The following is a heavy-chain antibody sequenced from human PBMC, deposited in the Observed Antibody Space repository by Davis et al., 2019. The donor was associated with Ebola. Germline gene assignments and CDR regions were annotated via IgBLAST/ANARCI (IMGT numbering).Heavy chain of an antibody. J-gene: IGHJ4*02. V-gene: IGHV3-64D*08. CDR3: VKDIGGYRDY. CDR1: GFTFSSYA. D-gene: IGHD3-22*01. CDR2: ISSNGGST. Sequence: GESLKISCSASGFTFSSYAMHWVRQAPGKGLEYVSAISSNGGSTYYADSVKGRFTISRDNSKNTLYLQMSSLRAEDTAVYYCVKDIGGYRDYWGQGTLVTVSS.